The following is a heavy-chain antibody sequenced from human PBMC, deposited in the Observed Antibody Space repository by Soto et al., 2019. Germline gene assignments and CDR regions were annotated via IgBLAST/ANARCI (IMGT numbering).Heavy chain of an antibody. D-gene: IGHD2-2*01. CDR2: IYHSGST. Sequence: PSETLSLTCAVSGGSISSSNWWSWVRQPPGKGLEWIGEIYHSGSTNYNPSLKSRVTISIDKSKNQLSLKLSSVTAADTAVYYCARRPQIVGVVGAIYYYGMDVWGQGTTVTVSS. CDR3: ARRPQIVGVVGAIYYYGMDV. J-gene: IGHJ6*02. CDR1: GGSISSSNW. V-gene: IGHV4-4*02.